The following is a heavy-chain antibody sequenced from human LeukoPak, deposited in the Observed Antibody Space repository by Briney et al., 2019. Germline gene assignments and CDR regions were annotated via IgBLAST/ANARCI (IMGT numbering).Heavy chain of an antibody. CDR3: ARVGTADGTLDDY. D-gene: IGHD6-13*01. CDR1: GFTFSSYW. V-gene: IGHV3-7*01. CDR2: IKHDGSEK. J-gene: IGHJ4*02. Sequence: PGGSLRLSCAASGFTFSSYWMSWVRQPPGKGLEWVANIKHDGSEKYYVDSVKGRFTISRDNAKNSLYLQMNSLRGEDTAVHYCARVGTADGTLDDYWGQGTLVTVSS.